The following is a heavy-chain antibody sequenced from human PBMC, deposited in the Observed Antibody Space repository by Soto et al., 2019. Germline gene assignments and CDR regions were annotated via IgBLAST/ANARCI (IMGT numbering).Heavy chain of an antibody. CDR2: IWYEGRNK. V-gene: IGHV3-33*01. CDR1: GFTFSSYG. D-gene: IGHD2-2*01. Sequence: GGSLRLSCAASGFTFSSYGIHWVRQAPGKGLEWVAVIWYEGRNKNYADSVKGRFTISRDNSKNTLYLQVNSLRAEDTAVYYCARDRYDAGYMVVTFDYWGQGTLVTVS. J-gene: IGHJ4*02. CDR3: ARDRYDAGYMVVTFDY.